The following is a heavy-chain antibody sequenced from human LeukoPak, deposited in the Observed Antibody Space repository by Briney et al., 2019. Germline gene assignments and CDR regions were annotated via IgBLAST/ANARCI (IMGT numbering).Heavy chain of an antibody. D-gene: IGHD3-22*01. CDR2: IYYSGST. J-gene: IGHJ4*02. Sequence: PSETLSLTCTVSGGSISSSSYYWGWIRQPPGKGLEWIGSIYYSGSTYYNPSLKSRVTISVDTSKNQFSLKLSSVTAADTAVYYCASAPYYYDSSGLEYWGQGTLVTVSS. CDR1: GGSISSSSYY. V-gene: IGHV4-39*07. CDR3: ASAPYYYDSSGLEY.